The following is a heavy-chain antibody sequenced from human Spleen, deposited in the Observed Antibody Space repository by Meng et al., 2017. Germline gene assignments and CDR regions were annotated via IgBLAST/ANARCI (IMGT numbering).Heavy chain of an antibody. D-gene: IGHD2-2*01. J-gene: IGHJ4*02. CDR3: AKAKLGGVASAATD. Sequence: QLQLVESGGGVVQPGRSLRRSCAASGFTFSSYGMHWVRQAPGKGLEWVAVISYAGSNKYYADSAKGRFTISRDNSKNTLYLQMNSLRAEDTAIYYCAKAKLGGVASAATDWGQGTLVTVSS. CDR2: ISYAGSNK. CDR1: GFTFSSYG. V-gene: IGHV3-30*18.